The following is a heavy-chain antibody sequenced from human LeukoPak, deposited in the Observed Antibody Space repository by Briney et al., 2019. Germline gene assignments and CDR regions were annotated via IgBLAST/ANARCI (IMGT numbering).Heavy chain of an antibody. V-gene: IGHV4-59*12. J-gene: IGHJ5*02. CDR1: GGSISSYY. Sequence: SETLSLTCTVSGGSISSYYWSWIRQPPGKGLEWIGYIYYSGTTNYNPSLKSRVTISVDTSKNQFSLKLSSVTAADTAVYYCARLRQIYCSSTSCRGNWFDPWGQGTLVTVSS. CDR3: ARLRQIYCSSTSCRGNWFDP. CDR2: IYYSGTT. D-gene: IGHD2-2*01.